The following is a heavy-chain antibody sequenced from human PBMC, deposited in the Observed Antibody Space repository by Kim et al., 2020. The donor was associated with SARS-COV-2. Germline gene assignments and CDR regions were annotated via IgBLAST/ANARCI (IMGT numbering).Heavy chain of an antibody. CDR1: GFTFNTYG. CDR2: IWFDGSDK. J-gene: IGHJ6*02. V-gene: IGHV3-33*01. CDR3: ARGPHYDSWSGYSDYYYGMDV. D-gene: IGHD3-3*01. Sequence: GGSLRLSCSASGFTFNTYGMHWVRQAPGKGLELVAVIWFDGSDKYYADSVKGRFTISRDNSKDTLYLQMRSLRAEDTAVYYCARGPHYDSWSGYSDYYYGMDVWGQGTTVTVSS.